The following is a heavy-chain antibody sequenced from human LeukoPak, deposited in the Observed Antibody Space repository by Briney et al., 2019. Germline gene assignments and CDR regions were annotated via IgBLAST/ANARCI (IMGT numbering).Heavy chain of an antibody. V-gene: IGHV3-7*01. J-gene: IGHJ3*02. D-gene: IGHD3-22*01. CDR2: IKQDGSEK. Sequence: GGSLRLSCAASGFTFSSYWMSWVRQAPGKGLEWVANIKQDGSEKYYVDSVKGRFTISRDNAKNSLYLQMNSLRAEDTAVCYCARDTYYYDSSGYSGPRDAFDIWGQGTMVTVSS. CDR3: ARDTYYYDSSGYSGPRDAFDI. CDR1: GFTFSSYW.